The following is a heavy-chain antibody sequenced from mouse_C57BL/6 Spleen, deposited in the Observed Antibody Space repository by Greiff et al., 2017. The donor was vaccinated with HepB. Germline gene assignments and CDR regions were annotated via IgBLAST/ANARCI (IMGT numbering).Heavy chain of an antibody. D-gene: IGHD4-1*01. Sequence: QVQLKESGAELVKPGASVKLSCKASGYTFTSYWMQWVKQRPGQGLEWIGEIDPSDSYTNYNQKFKGKATLTVDTSSSTAYMQLSSLTSEDSAVYYCARRRGNWGKYAMDYWGQGTSVTVSS. V-gene: IGHV1-50*01. CDR1: GYTFTSYW. CDR2: IDPSDSYT. CDR3: ARRRGNWGKYAMDY. J-gene: IGHJ4*01.